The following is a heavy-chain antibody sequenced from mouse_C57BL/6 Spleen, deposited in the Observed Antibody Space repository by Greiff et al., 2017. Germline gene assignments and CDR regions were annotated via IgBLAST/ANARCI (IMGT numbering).Heavy chain of an antibody. D-gene: IGHD2-3*01. Sequence: QVQLQQPGAELVKPGASVKSSCKASGYTFTSYWMHWVKQRPGQGLEWIGMIHPNSGSTNYNEKFKSKATLTVDKSSSTAYMQLSSLTSEDSAVYYCTRGRWVLAMDYWGQGTSVTVSS. CDR2: IHPNSGST. J-gene: IGHJ4*01. CDR1: GYTFTSYW. CDR3: TRGRWVLAMDY. V-gene: IGHV1-64*01.